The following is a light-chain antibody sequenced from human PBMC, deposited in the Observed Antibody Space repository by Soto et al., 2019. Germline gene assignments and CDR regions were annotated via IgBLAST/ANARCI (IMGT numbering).Light chain of an antibody. Sequence: EIVMTQSPATLSVSPGEGATLSCRASQSVAGNLAWYQQKPGQAPRLLIYRASTRATGIPARFSGSGSGTEFTLTISSLQSEDFAVYYCQQYDTWPPWTFGQATKVEIK. J-gene: IGKJ1*01. V-gene: IGKV3-15*01. CDR3: QQYDTWPPWT. CDR2: RAS. CDR1: QSVAGN.